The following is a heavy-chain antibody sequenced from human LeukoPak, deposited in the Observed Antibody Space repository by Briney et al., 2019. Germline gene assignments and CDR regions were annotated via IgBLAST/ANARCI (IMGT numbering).Heavy chain of an antibody. CDR2: INWNGIRT. V-gene: IGHV3-20*04. CDR3: AKDPSRGYYYFDY. D-gene: IGHD6-25*01. J-gene: IGHJ4*02. Sequence: RSGGSLRLSCAASGFRFDDYGMTWVRQAPGKGLEWVSGINWNGIRTGYADSVKGRFTISRDNSKDSLYLQMNSLRTEDTALYYCAKDPSRGYYYFDYWGQGTLVTVSS. CDR1: GFRFDDYG.